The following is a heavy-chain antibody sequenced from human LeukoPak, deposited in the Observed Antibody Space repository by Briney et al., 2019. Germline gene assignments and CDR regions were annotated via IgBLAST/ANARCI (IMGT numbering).Heavy chain of an antibody. V-gene: IGHV4-61*08. J-gene: IGHJ6*04. Sequence: PSETLSLTCGVSGGSLRRDVCNRSWIRQPPGKGLEGVGSIYYSGSTKYNPSLKSRGTISLDTSKNQFSLILSSVTAADTAVYYCARDRLIADLWGGMGVWGKGTTVIVSS. D-gene: IGHD3-22*01. CDR3: ARDRLIADLWGGMGV. CDR1: GGSLRRDVCN. CDR2: IYYSGST.